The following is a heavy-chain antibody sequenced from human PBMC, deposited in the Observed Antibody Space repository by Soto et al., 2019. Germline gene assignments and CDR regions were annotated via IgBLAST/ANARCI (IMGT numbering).Heavy chain of an antibody. CDR1: GGSMSRGGQS. Sequence: QVVLQESGPGLVKPSQTLSLTCAVSGGSMSRGGQSWSWIRQPPGKGLEWLGFIYYTGSTYYNPTLKRRVTLSIDRFKTQFSLNLTSVTAADTAMYFCARAPPGPSPRWDVWGQGTTVTVAS. CDR2: IYYTGST. J-gene: IGHJ6*02. CDR3: ARAPPGPSPRWDV. D-gene: IGHD3-10*01. V-gene: IGHV4-30-2*01.